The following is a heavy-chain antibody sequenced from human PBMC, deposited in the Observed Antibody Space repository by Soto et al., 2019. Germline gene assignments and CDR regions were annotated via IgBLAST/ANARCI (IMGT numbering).Heavy chain of an antibody. CDR2: ISSSGDTI. D-gene: IGHD2-8*02. V-gene: IGHV3-48*01. CDR1: GFTFSTYG. J-gene: IGHJ4*02. CDR3: ASRYCTATRFNYYDY. Sequence: GGSLRLSCAASGFTFSTYGMNWVRQAPGKGLEWVSYISSSGDTIYYADSVEGRFTISRGNAKNTLYLQLNSLRAEDTAIYYCASRYCTATRFNYYDYWGQGTLVTVSS.